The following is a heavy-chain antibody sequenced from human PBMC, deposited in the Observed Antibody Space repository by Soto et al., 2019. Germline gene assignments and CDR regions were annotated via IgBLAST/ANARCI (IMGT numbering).Heavy chain of an antibody. Sequence: GGSLRLSCAASGFTFSSYGMHWVRQAPGKGLEWVAVIWYDGSNKYYADSVKGRFTISRDNSKNTLYLQMNSLRAEDTAVYYCARERLAARLYYYYGMDVWGQGTTVTVSS. CDR3: ARERLAARLYYYYGMDV. CDR2: IWYDGSNK. V-gene: IGHV3-33*01. CDR1: GFTFSSYG. D-gene: IGHD6-6*01. J-gene: IGHJ6*02.